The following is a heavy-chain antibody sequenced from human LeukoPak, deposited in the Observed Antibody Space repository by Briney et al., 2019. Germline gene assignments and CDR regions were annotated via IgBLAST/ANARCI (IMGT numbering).Heavy chain of an antibody. CDR3: ATSASPYDYAIDY. J-gene: IGHJ4*02. Sequence: ASVKVSCKASGHTFTTYYMHWVRQAPGQGLEWMGIIKSSGGSTRYAQKFQGRVTMTRETSTSTVYMELSSLRSEDTAVYYCATSASPYDYAIDYWGQGTLVTVSS. CDR2: IKSSGGST. CDR1: GHTFTTYY. D-gene: IGHD3-16*01. V-gene: IGHV1-46*01.